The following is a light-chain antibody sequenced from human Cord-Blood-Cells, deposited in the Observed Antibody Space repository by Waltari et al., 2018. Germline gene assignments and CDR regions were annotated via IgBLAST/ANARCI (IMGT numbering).Light chain of an antibody. J-gene: IGLJ1*01. CDR1: SSDVGSCNL. CDR2: DVS. CDR3: CSYAGSSTYV. Sequence: SALTQPASVSGSPGQSFTIPWSGTSSDVGSCNLVSWHQHPPGKAPTLMIYDVSKRPSGVSNRFSGSKSGNTASLTISGLQAEDEADYYCCSYAGSSTYVFGTGTKVTVL. V-gene: IGLV2-23*02.